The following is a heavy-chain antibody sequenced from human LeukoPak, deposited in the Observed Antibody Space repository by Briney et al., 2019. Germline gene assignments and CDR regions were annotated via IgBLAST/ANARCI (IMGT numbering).Heavy chain of an antibody. CDR2: FDPEDGET. D-gene: IGHD3-22*01. J-gene: IGHJ4*02. CDR3: ATSYKSPDYYDSSGSPVY. CDR1: GYTLTELS. Sequence: ASVKVSCKVSGYTLTELSMHWVRQAPGKGLEWMGGFDPEDGETIYAQKFQGRVTMTEDTSTDTAYMELSSLRSEDTAVYYCATSYKSPDYYDSSGSPVYWGQGTLVTVSS. V-gene: IGHV1-24*01.